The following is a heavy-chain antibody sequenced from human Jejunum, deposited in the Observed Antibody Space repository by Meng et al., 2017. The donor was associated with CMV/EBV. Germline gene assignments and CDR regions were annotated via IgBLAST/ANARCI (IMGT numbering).Heavy chain of an antibody. CDR3: AREGTTLVTYDY. Sequence: VQVVESGGGLVPPGGSLRLSCAASGFTVSNSYMSWVRQAPGKGPEWVSVIYGGGSTYYADSVKGRFTISRDSSKNTLYLQMNSLRAEDTAVYYCAREGTTLVTYDYWGQGTLVTVSS. D-gene: IGHD5-18*01. V-gene: IGHV3-66*01. J-gene: IGHJ4*02. CDR1: GFTVSNSY. CDR2: IYGGGST.